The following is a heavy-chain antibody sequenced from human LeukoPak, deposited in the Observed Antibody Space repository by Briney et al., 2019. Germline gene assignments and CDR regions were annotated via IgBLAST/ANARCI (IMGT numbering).Heavy chain of an antibody. J-gene: IGHJ3*02. CDR3: ARLIAAHDAFDI. D-gene: IGHD6-6*01. Sequence: SVTVSCKASGGTFISYAISWVRPAPGQGLEWMGGIIPIFGTAHYAQKFQGRVTITTDESTSTAYMELSSLRSEDTAVYYCARLIAAHDAFDIWGQGTMVTVSS. CDR2: IIPIFGTA. CDR1: GGTFISYA. V-gene: IGHV1-69*05.